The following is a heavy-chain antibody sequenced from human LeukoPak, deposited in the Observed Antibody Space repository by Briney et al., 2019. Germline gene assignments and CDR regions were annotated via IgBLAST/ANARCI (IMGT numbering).Heavy chain of an antibody. V-gene: IGHV1-2*02. CDR1: GYTFTGYY. J-gene: IGHJ4*02. CDR2: INPNSGVT. Sequence: ASVRVSCKASGYTFTGYYLHWVRQAPGQGVEWMGWINPNSGVTNYSQQFQRRVSMPSDTSISTAYMDLSRLNFDDTAVYYCAKVGHPTDIVLVPAAHSDLGTFDHWGQGTLVTVSS. D-gene: IGHD2-8*02. CDR3: AKVGHPTDIVLVPAAHSDLGTFDH.